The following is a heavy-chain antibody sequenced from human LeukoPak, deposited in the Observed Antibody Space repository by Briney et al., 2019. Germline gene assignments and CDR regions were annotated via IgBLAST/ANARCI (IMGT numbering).Heavy chain of an antibody. CDR3: ATALDIVATIHY. Sequence: GGSLRLSCAASGFTFSSYSMNWVRQAPGKGLEWVSYISSSSSSTIYYADSVKGRFTISRDNAKNSLYLQMNSLGAEDSAVYYCATALDIVATIHYWGQGTLVTVSS. V-gene: IGHV3-48*01. CDR2: ISSSSSSTI. D-gene: IGHD5-12*01. J-gene: IGHJ4*02. CDR1: GFTFSSYS.